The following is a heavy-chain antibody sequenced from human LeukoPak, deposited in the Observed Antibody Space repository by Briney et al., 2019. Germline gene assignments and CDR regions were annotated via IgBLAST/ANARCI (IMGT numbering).Heavy chain of an antibody. CDR3: ARKGGRRYFDWLPSGPSDY. D-gene: IGHD3-9*01. CDR2: ISSSGSTI. Sequence: PGGSLRLSCAASGFTFSSYEMNWVRQAPGKGLERVSYISSSGSTIYYADSVKGRFTISRDNAKNSLYLQMNSLRAEDTAVYYCARKGGRRYFDWLPSGPSDYWGQGTLVTVSS. V-gene: IGHV3-48*03. J-gene: IGHJ4*02. CDR1: GFTFSSYE.